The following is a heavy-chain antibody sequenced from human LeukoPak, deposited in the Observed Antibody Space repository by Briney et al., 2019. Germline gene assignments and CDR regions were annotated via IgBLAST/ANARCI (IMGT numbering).Heavy chain of an antibody. CDR3: ARAPSGWSHYWYFDL. J-gene: IGHJ2*01. D-gene: IGHD6-19*01. V-gene: IGHV3-53*01. Sequence: PGGSLRLSCAASGFTVSSNYMSWVRQARGKGVEWVSLIYSVGVTYYADSFKRRFIISRDNSKNTLFLQMNSLRAEDTAVYYCARAPSGWSHYWYFDLWGRGTLVTVSS. CDR1: GFTVSSNY. CDR2: IYSVGVT.